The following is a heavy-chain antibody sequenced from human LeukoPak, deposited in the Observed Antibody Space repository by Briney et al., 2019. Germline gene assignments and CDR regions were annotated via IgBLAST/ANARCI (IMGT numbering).Heavy chain of an antibody. CDR3: AREVLVWFGEMRFDP. Sequence: PSETLSLTCTVSGGSISSSSYYWGWIRQPPGKGLECIGSIYYSGRTYYNPSLKSRVTISVDTSKNQFSLKLSSVTAADTAVYYCAREVLVWFGEMRFDPWGQGTLVTVSS. CDR1: GGSISSSSYY. J-gene: IGHJ5*02. V-gene: IGHV4-39*07. CDR2: IYYSGRT. D-gene: IGHD3-10*01.